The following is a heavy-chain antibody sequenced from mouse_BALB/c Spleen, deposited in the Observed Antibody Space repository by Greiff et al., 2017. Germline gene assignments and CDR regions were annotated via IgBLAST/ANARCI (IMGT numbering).Heavy chain of an antibody. V-gene: IGHV1-5*01. CDR1: GYTFTSYW. J-gene: IGHJ2*01. CDR3: ARDSVGYFDY. Sequence: EVQLVQSGTVLARPGASVKMSCKASGYTFTSYWMHWVKQRPGQGLEWIGAIYPGNSDTSYNQKFKGKAKLTAVTSTSTAYMELSSLTNEDSAVYYCARDSVGYFDYWGQGTTLTVSS. CDR2: IYPGNSDT.